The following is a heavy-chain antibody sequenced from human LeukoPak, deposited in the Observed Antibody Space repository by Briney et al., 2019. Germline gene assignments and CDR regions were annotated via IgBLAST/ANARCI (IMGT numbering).Heavy chain of an antibody. V-gene: IGHV4-34*01. D-gene: IGHD5-18*01. CDR2: MNHSGSA. J-gene: IGHJ4*02. CDR1: GGSFSGYY. CDR3: AREIGGYTYGYVPREVSYFDY. Sequence: SETLSLTCAVYGGSFSGYYWTWIRQPPGKGLEWIGEMNHSGSANYNPSLKSRVTISVDTSKNQFSLKLSSVTAADTAVYYCAREIGGYTYGYVPREVSYFDYWGQGTLVTVSS.